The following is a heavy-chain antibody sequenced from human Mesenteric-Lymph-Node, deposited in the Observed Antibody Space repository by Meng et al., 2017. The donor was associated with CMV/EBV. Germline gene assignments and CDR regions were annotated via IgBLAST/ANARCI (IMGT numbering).Heavy chain of an antibody. CDR3: ARGLRMRNWFDP. CDR1: GWSFSGYY. V-gene: IGHV4-34*01. J-gene: IGHJ5*02. D-gene: IGHD3-16*01. Sequence: GSLRLSCAVYGWSFSGYYWSWIRQPPGKGLEWIGEINHSGSTNYNPSLKSRVTISVDTSKNQFSLKLSSVTAADTAVYYCARGLRMRNWFDPWGQGTLVTVSS. CDR2: INHSGST.